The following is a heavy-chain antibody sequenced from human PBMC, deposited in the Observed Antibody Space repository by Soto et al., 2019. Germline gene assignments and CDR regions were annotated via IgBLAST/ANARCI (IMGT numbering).Heavy chain of an antibody. V-gene: IGHV3-11*01. Sequence: PGGSLRLSCAASGFTFSDYYMSWIRQAPGKGLEWVSYISSSGSTIYYADSVKGRFTISRDNAKNSLYLQMNSLRAEDTAVHYCARAPIVVVPAAMNPWFDPWGQGTLVTVSS. J-gene: IGHJ5*02. CDR3: ARAPIVVVPAAMNPWFDP. CDR1: GFTFSDYY. CDR2: ISSSGSTI. D-gene: IGHD2-2*01.